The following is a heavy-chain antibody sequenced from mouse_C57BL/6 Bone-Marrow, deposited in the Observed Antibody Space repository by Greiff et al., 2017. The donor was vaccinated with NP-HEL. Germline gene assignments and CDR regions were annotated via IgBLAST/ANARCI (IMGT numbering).Heavy chain of an antibody. D-gene: IGHD6-1*01. V-gene: IGHV3-8*01. CDR3: AVARQGSFAS. CDR2: ISYSGST. CDR1: GYSITSDY. J-gene: IGHJ3*01. Sequence: EVHLVESGPGLAKPSQTLSLTCSVTGYSITSDYWNWIRKFPGNKLEYMGYISYSGSTYYNPSLKSRISITRETSKNQYYLQLNSMTTEEKDTYDCAVARQGSFASWGQGPLLPVSS.